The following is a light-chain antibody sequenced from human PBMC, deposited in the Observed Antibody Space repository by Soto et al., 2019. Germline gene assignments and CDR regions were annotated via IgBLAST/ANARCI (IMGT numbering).Light chain of an antibody. J-gene: IGKJ4*01. CDR2: DVS. CDR1: QSVTGSD. V-gene: IGKV3-20*01. CDR3: QQYGTSPLT. Sequence: EVVLTQSPGTLSRSPGDRATLSCRASQSVTGSDVAWYQQKPGQAPRLLIYDVSSRATGTPERFSGSGSGTDFTLNIGRLEPEDFAVYYCQQYGTSPLTFGGGTKVDIK.